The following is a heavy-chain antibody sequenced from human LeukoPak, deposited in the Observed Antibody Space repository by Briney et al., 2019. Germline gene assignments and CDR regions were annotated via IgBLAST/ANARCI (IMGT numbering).Heavy chain of an antibody. CDR1: GFTFSSYS. J-gene: IGHJ4*02. CDR2: ISSSSSYI. CDR3: ARHPAYCSSTSCLGDC. V-gene: IGHV3-21*04. D-gene: IGHD2-2*01. Sequence: GGSLRLSCAASGFTFSSYSMNWVRQAPGKGLEWVSSISSSSSYIYYADSVKGRFTISRDNAKNSLYLQMNSLRAEDTALYHCARHPAYCSSTSCLGDCWGQGTLVTVSS.